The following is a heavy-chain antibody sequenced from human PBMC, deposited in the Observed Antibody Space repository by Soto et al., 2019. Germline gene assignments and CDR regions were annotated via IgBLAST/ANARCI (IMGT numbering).Heavy chain of an antibody. CDR3: AHSPNYYDSSDPRRSFEY. CDR1: GFSLSTSGVG. D-gene: IGHD3-22*01. V-gene: IGHV2-5*01. CDR2: IYWNDDK. Sequence: GSGPTLVNPTQTLTLTCTFSGFSLSTSGVGVGWFRQPPGKALDWLALIYWNDDKHSSPSLRSRLTITKDTAKNQVVLTMTNMDPADTATYYCAHSPNYYDSSDPRRSFEYWGQGTLVTVS. J-gene: IGHJ4*02.